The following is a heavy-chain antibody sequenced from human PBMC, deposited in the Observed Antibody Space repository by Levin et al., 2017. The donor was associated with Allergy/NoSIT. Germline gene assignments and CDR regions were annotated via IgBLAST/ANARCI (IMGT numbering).Heavy chain of an antibody. CDR2: ILSKGSGGTT. CDR1: GFPFTDAW. J-gene: IGHJ4*02. D-gene: IGHD4-17*01. CDR3: AWMTTRTTINY. V-gene: IGHV3-15*01. Sequence: GGSLRLSCAASGFPFTDAWMSWVRQAPGKGLEWVGRILSKGSGGTTDYATPVRGRFTISRDDSKSTVYLQMNSLKTEDTAVYYGAWMTTRTTINYWGQGTLVTVSS.